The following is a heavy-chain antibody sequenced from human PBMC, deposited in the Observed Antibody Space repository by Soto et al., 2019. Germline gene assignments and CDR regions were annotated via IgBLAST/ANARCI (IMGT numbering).Heavy chain of an antibody. CDR1: GYSFTTYR. V-gene: IGHV5-51*01. Sequence: GESLKLSCHGSGYSFTTYRIGWVPQMPGKGLECMGITYPGDSDTRYSPSFQGQVTISADKSISPAYLQWSSLKASDTAMYYCARPRSSSRNYYGMDVWGQGTTVTVSS. CDR2: TYPGDSDT. D-gene: IGHD6-13*01. J-gene: IGHJ6*02. CDR3: ARPRSSSRNYYGMDV.